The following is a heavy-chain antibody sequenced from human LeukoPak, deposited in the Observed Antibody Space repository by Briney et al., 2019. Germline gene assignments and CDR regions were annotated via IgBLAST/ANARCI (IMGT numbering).Heavy chain of an antibody. CDR3: ARDHDYGDYVRAFDI. CDR2: IYYSGST. J-gene: IGHJ3*02. V-gene: IGHV4-30-4*08. CDR1: GVPISSTSYY. Sequence: SETLSLTCTVSGVPISSTSYYWGWIRQPPGKRLEWIGYIYYSGSTYYNPSLKSRVTISVDTSKTQFSLRLSSVTAADTAVYYCARDHDYGDYVRAFDIWGQGTMVTVSS. D-gene: IGHD4-17*01.